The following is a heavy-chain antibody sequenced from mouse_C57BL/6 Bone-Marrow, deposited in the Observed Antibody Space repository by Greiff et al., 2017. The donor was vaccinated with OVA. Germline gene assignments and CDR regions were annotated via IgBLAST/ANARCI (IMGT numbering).Heavy chain of an antibody. V-gene: IGHV1-81*01. CDR2: IYPGSGNT. J-gene: IGHJ1*03. Sequence: QVQLQQSGAELVRPGASVKLSCTASGYSFTSYYIHWVKQRPGQGLEWIGWIYPGSGNTYYNEKFKGKATLTADKSSSTAYMELRSLTSEDSAVYFCARETTVVANWYFDVWGTGTTVTVSS. CDR1: GYSFTSYY. D-gene: IGHD1-1*01. CDR3: ARETTVVANWYFDV.